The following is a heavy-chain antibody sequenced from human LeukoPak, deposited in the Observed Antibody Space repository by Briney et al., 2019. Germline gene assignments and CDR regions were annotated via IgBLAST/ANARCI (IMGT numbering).Heavy chain of an antibody. V-gene: IGHV1-8*01. Sequence: GASVKVSCKTSGYTFSSYDVTWVRQAPGQGLEYMGWMNPNSGNTGCAQKFRGRITMTSDASITSAYMELSSPTSEDTAVYYCARAVRNQLLSEYWGQGTLITVSS. CDR2: MNPNSGNT. J-gene: IGHJ4*02. D-gene: IGHD2-2*01. CDR1: GYTFSSYD. CDR3: ARAVRNQLLSEY.